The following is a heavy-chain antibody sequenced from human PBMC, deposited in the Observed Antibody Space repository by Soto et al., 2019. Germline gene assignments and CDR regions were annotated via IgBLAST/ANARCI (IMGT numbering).Heavy chain of an antibody. Sequence: PSETLSLTCTVSGGSISSYYWSWIRQPPGKGLEWIGYIYYSGNTNYNPSLKSRVTISVDTSKNQFSLKLSSLTSADTAVYYCAAGYDYYYYFYGMDVWGQGTTVTVSS. J-gene: IGHJ6*02. CDR3: AAGYDYYYYFYGMDV. CDR1: GGSISSYY. D-gene: IGHD5-12*01. V-gene: IGHV4-59*01. CDR2: IYYSGNT.